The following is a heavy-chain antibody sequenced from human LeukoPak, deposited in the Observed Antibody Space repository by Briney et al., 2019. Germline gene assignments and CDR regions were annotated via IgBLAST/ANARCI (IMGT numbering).Heavy chain of an antibody. J-gene: IGHJ4*02. D-gene: IGHD2-2*02. CDR2: IRYDGSTK. V-gene: IGHV3-30*02. Sequence: GGSLRLSCAASGFTFSTYGMHWVRQAPGKGLEWVAFIRYDGSTKYYADSVKGRFTVSRDNSKNTLYLQMNSLRAEDTAVYYCAKDSALRAGGYCTTTSCYSAYWGQGTLVTVSS. CDR1: GFTFSTYG. CDR3: AKDSALRAGGYCTTTSCYSAY.